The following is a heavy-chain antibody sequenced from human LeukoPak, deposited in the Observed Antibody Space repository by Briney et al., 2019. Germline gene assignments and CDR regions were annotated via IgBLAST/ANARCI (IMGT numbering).Heavy chain of an antibody. CDR2: IYYSGST. J-gene: IGHJ6*03. CDR3: ARVLYYYYYMDV. V-gene: IGHV4-31*03. Sequence: SQTLSLTCTVSGGYISSGGYYWSWIRQHPGKGLAWLGYIYYSGSTYYNPSLKSRVTISVDTSKNQFSLKLSSVTAADTAVYYCARVLYYYYYMDVRGKGTTVTVSS. CDR1: GGYISSGGYY. D-gene: IGHD3-16*01.